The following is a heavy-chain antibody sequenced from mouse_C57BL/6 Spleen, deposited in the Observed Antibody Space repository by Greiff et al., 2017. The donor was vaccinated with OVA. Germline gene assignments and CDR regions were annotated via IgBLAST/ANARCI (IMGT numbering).Heavy chain of an antibody. Sequence: LHPSGAELVIPFPSVKVSCKASGYAFTNYLIEWVKQRPGQGLEWIGVINPGSGGTNYNEKFKGKATLTADKSSSTAYMQLISMTSEDSAVYFCARRGYGSPFDYWGQGTTLTVSS. J-gene: IGHJ2*01. V-gene: IGHV1-54*01. CDR1: GYAFTNYL. CDR2: INPGSGGT. D-gene: IGHD1-1*01. CDR3: ARRGYGSPFDY.